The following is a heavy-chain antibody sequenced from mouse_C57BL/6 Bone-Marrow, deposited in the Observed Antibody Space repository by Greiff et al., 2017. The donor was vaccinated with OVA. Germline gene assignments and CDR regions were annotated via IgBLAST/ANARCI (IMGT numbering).Heavy chain of an antibody. J-gene: IGHJ4*01. V-gene: IGHV3-6*01. Sequence: ESGPGLVKPSQSLSLTCSVTGYSITSGYYWNWIRQFPGNKLEWMGYISYDGSNNYNPSLKNRISITRDTSKNQFFLKLNSVTTEDTATYYCAGTTVVEGNYAMDYWGQGTSVTVSS. CDR2: ISYDGSN. CDR3: AGTTVVEGNYAMDY. CDR1: GYSITSGYY. D-gene: IGHD1-1*01.